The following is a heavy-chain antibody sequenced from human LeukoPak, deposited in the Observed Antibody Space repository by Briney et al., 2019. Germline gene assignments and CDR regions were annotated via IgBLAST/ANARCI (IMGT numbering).Heavy chain of an antibody. D-gene: IGHD5-24*01. CDR1: GFTVSSNH. Sequence: GGSLRLSCAASGFTVSSNHMSWGRQAPGTGLEWVSLIYSGGGTYYADSVKGRFTISRDNSKNTLYLQMNSLRAEDRAVYYCARGSGDNYGIDYWGQGTPVTVSS. CDR3: ARGSGDNYGIDY. CDR2: IYSGGGT. V-gene: IGHV3-53*01. J-gene: IGHJ4*02.